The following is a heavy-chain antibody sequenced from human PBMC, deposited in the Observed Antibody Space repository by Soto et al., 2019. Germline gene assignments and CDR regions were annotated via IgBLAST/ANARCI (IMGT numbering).Heavy chain of an antibody. J-gene: IGHJ6*02. Sequence: ASVKVSCKASGCTFTSYYMHWVRQAPGQGLEWMGIINPSGGSTSYAQKFQGRVTMTRDTSTSTVYMELSSLRSEDTAVYYCARDYGIVVVPAAILPGYYYYGMDVWGQGTTVTVSS. CDR1: GCTFTSYY. CDR2: INPSGGST. CDR3: ARDYGIVVVPAAILPGYYYYGMDV. D-gene: IGHD2-2*02. V-gene: IGHV1-46*01.